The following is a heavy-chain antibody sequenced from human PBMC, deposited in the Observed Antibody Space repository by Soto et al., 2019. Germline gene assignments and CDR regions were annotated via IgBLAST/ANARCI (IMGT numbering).Heavy chain of an antibody. V-gene: IGHV1-2*04. Sequence: QVQLVQSGAEVKKPGSSVKVSCKASGGTFSSYAISWVRQAPGQGLEWMGGIIPNSGGTNYAQKFQGWVTMTMDTSISTAYMELSRLRSDDTAVYYCARDSDSSGYYDYWGQETLVTVSS. D-gene: IGHD3-22*01. J-gene: IGHJ4*02. CDR1: GGTFSSYA. CDR3: ARDSDSSGYYDY. CDR2: IIPNSGGT.